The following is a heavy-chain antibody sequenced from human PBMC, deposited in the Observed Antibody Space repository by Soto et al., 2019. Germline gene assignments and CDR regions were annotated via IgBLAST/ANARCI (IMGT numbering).Heavy chain of an antibody. Sequence: ASVKVSCKASGFTFTSSAVQWVRQARGQRLEWIGWIVVGSGNTNYAQKFQERVTITRDMSTSTAYMELSSLRSEDTAVYYCAAAYDIFPEPTRDYYYGTDVWGQGTTVTVSS. V-gene: IGHV1-58*01. CDR2: IVVGSGNT. J-gene: IGHJ6*02. CDR1: GFTFTSSA. CDR3: AAAYDIFPEPTRDYYYGTDV. D-gene: IGHD3-9*01.